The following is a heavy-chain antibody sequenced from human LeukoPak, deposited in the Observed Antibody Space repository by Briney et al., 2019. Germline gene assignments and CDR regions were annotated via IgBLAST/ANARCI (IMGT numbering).Heavy chain of an antibody. J-gene: IGHJ4*02. CDR3: ARLSLGYYDSSGYSD. CDR2: INHSGST. D-gene: IGHD3-22*01. CDR1: GGSFSGYC. Sequence: SETLSLTCAVYGGSFSGYCWSWIRQPPGKGLEWIGEINHSGSTNYNPSLKSRVTISVDTSKNQFSLKLSSVTAADTAVYYCARLSLGYYDSSGYSDWGQGTLVTVSS. V-gene: IGHV4-34*01.